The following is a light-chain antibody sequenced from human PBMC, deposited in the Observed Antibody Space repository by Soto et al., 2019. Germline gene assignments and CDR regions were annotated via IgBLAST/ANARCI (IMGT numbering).Light chain of an antibody. J-gene: IGKJ4*01. CDR3: QQANSFPLT. CDR1: QNITNN. CDR2: AAS. V-gene: IGKV1-12*01. Sequence: DVQRTQSPSSLSASIGDRVTITCQASQNITNNLGWYQQKPGKAPKRLIYAASTLQSGVPSRFSGSGSGTEFTLTISSLQPEDLATYYCQQANSFPLTFGGGTKA.